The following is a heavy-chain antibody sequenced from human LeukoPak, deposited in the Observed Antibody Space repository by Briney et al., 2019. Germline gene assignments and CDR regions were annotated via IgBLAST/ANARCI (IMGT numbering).Heavy chain of an antibody. CDR3: ARLIGWPMVRGVFFDP. J-gene: IGHJ5*02. Sequence: SETLSLTCTVSGGSISSSSYYWVWIPQPPGQGLEWIGSIYYSGSTYYNPSLKSRVTISVDTSKNQFSLKLSSVTAADTAVYYCARLIGWPMVRGVFFDPWGQGTLVTVSS. CDR1: GGSISSSSYY. D-gene: IGHD3-10*01. CDR2: IYYSGST. V-gene: IGHV4-39*01.